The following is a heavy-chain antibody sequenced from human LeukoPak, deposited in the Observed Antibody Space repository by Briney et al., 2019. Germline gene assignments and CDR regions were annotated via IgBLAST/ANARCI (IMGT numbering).Heavy chain of an antibody. J-gene: IGHJ6*02. CDR3: ARSLAVAGTENGPYYYYGMDV. CDR1: GGTFSSYG. D-gene: IGHD6-19*01. Sequence: GASVKVSCKASGGTFSSYGISWVRQAPGQGLEWMGWISAYNGNTNYAQKLQGRVTMTTDTSTSTAYMELRSLRSDDTAVYYCARSLAVAGTENGPYYYYGMDVWGQGTTVTVSS. CDR2: ISAYNGNT. V-gene: IGHV1-18*01.